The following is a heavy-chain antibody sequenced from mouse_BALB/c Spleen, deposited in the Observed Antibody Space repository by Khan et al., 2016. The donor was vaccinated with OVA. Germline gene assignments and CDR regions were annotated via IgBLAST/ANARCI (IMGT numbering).Heavy chain of an antibody. CDR3: ARDGNFFYAMDY. Sequence: VRLQQSGAELVKPGASVKLSCTASGFNIKDTYMHWVKQRPEQGLEWIGRIDPANGNTKYDPKFQGKATITADTSSNTAYLQLSSLTSEDTAVYYCARDGNFFYAMDYWGQGTSVTVSA. J-gene: IGHJ4*01. D-gene: IGHD2-1*01. CDR1: GFNIKDTY. V-gene: IGHV14-3*02. CDR2: IDPANGNT.